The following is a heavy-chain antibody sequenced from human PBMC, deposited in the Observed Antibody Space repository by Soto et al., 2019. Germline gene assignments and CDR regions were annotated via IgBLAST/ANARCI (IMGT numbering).Heavy chain of an antibody. CDR1: GYSFSSLG. CDR2: IHGGNGNT. CDR3: TTSYCGSMSCLGNY. D-gene: IGHD2-2*01. V-gene: IGHV1-3*01. J-gene: IGHJ4*02. Sequence: QVQLVQSGAEVKKPGASVKVSCKASGYSFSSLGMHWVRQAPGQRLEWMGWIHGGNGNTKYSQKYQGRVTMTRDTSASTAYMELSSLTSEDTAVYYCTTSYCGSMSCLGNYWGQGSLVTVPS.